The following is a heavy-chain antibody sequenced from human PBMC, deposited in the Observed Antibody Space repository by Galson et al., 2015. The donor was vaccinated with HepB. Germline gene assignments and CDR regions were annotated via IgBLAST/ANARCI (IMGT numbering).Heavy chain of an antibody. V-gene: IGHV3-74*01. D-gene: IGHD3-9*01. CDR1: GFTFSSYW. Sequence: SLRLSCAASGFTFSSYWMHWVRQVPGKGLVWVSRINSDGSYITYADSVKGRFTISRDTAKNTLYLQMNSPKAEDTALYYCARTRRTAAWNFEQWGQGSLVTVSS. CDR2: INSDGSYI. J-gene: IGHJ4*02. CDR3: ARTRRTAAWNFEQ.